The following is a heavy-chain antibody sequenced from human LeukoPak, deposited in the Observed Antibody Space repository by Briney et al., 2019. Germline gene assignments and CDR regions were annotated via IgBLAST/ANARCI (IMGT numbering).Heavy chain of an antibody. V-gene: IGHV4-39*07. J-gene: IGHJ4*02. Sequence: SETLSLTCTVSGGSISSSSYYWGWIRQPPGKGLEWIGSIYYSGSTYYNPSLKSRVTISVDTSKNQFSLKLSSVTAADTAVYYCARQAIVLLWFGGLDYWGQGTLVTVSS. CDR2: IYYSGST. CDR3: ARQAIVLLWFGGLDY. CDR1: GGSISSSSYY. D-gene: IGHD3-10*01.